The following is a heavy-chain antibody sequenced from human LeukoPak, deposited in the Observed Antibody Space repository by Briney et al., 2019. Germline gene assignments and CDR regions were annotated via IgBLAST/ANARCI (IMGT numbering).Heavy chain of an antibody. D-gene: IGHD7-27*01. J-gene: IGHJ3*02. Sequence: ESGGSLRLSCAASGFTFSSYAMSWVRQAPGKGLEWVSAISGSGGSTYYADSVKGRFTISRDNSKNTLYLQMNSLRAEDTAVYYCAKDLGSRRLAPDAFDIWGQGTMVTVSS. CDR2: ISGSGGST. V-gene: IGHV3-23*01. CDR1: GFTFSSYA. CDR3: AKDLGSRRLAPDAFDI.